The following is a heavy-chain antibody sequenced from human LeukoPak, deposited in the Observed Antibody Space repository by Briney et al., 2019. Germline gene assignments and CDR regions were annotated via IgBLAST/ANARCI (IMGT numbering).Heavy chain of an antibody. V-gene: IGHV3-21*01. Sequence: GGSLRLSCAASGFTFSSYSMNWVRQAPGKGLGWVSSISSSSSYIYYADSVKGRFTISRDNAKNSLYLQMNSLRAEDTAVYYCARETPRGYFDYWGQGTLVTVSS. CDR2: ISSSSSYI. J-gene: IGHJ4*02. CDR3: ARETPRGYFDY. D-gene: IGHD3-10*01. CDR1: GFTFSSYS.